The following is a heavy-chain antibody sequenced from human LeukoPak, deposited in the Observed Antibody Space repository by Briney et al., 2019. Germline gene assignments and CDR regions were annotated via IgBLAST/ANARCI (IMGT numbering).Heavy chain of an antibody. D-gene: IGHD3-10*01. CDR2: ISSSGDIT. CDR1: EFTFSDYY. Sequence: GGSLRLSCAASEFTFSDYYMSWIRQAPGKGLEWVSYISSSGDITHYADSVKGRFTISRDNAKNSLYLQMNSLRAEDTAVYYCAREGAMVRGVYYYYYMDVWGKGTTVTVSS. J-gene: IGHJ6*03. V-gene: IGHV3-11*01. CDR3: AREGAMVRGVYYYYYMDV.